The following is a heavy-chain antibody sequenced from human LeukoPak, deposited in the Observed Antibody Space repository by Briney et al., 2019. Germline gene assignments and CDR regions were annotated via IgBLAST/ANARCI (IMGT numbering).Heavy chain of an antibody. J-gene: IGHJ4*02. CDR3: ARDYGGNVDY. D-gene: IGHD4-23*01. CDR2: IYYSGST. V-gene: IGHV4-31*03. Sequence: PSETLSLTCTVSGGSISSGGYYWSWIRQHPGKGLEWIGYIYYSGSTYYNPSLKSRVTISVDTSKDQFSLKLSSVTAADTAVYYCARDYGGNVDYWGQGTLVTVSS. CDR1: GGSISSGGYY.